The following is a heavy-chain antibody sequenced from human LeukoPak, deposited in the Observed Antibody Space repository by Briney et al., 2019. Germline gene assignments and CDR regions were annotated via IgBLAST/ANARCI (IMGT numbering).Heavy chain of an antibody. CDR1: GYTFTSYG. V-gene: IGHV1-2*02. Sequence: ASVKVSCKASGYTFTSYGISWVRQAPGQGLEWMGWINPNSGGTNYAQKFQGRVTMTRDTSISTAYMELSRLRSDDTAVYYCASSTSKTSFDYWGQGTLVTVSS. CDR3: ASSTSKTSFDY. J-gene: IGHJ4*02. D-gene: IGHD2-2*01. CDR2: INPNSGGT.